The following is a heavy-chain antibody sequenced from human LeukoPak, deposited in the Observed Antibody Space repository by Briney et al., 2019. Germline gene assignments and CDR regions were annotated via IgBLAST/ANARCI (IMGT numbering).Heavy chain of an antibody. D-gene: IGHD5-24*01. V-gene: IGHV4-59*01. CDR1: GGSISSYY. Sequence: PSETLSLTCTVSGGSISSYYGSCIRLPPGKGLECIGYIYYSGTTNYNPSLKSRVTISVDTSKNQFSLKLSSVTAADTAVYYCARGGDGYNSYWGQGTLVTVSS. J-gene: IGHJ4*02. CDR2: IYYSGTT. CDR3: ARGGDGYNSY.